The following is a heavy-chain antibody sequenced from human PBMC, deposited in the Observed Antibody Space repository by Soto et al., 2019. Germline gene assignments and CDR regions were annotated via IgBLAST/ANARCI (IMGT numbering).Heavy chain of an antibody. CDR3: ARRISEDSDFWSGYYARFDP. V-gene: IGHV4-34*01. CDR2: INHSGST. Sequence: SETLSLTCAVYGGSFSGYYWSWIRQPPGKGLEWIGEINHSGSTNYNPSLKSRVTISVDTSKNQFSLKLSSVTAADTAVYYCARRISEDSDFWSGYYARFDPWGQGTLVTVSS. CDR1: GGSFSGYY. J-gene: IGHJ5*02. D-gene: IGHD3-3*01.